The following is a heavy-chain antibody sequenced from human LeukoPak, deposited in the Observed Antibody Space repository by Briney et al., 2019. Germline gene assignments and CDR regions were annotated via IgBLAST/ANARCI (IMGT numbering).Heavy chain of an antibody. D-gene: IGHD2-2*01. CDR2: ISKSGRIV. CDR1: GFTFSNYE. CDR3: ARELVEPAAMEFDP. J-gene: IGHJ5*02. Sequence: GGSLRLSCAAPGFTFSNYEINWVRQAQGKGLEWVSYISKSGRIVYYADSVKGRFIISRDDAKNSVYLQMNSLRAEDTAHYYCARELVEPAAMEFDPWGQGTLVTVSS. V-gene: IGHV3-48*03.